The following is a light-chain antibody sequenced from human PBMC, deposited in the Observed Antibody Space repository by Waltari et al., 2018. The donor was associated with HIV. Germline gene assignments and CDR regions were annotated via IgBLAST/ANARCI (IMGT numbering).Light chain of an antibody. Sequence: QPVLSQPPSASGTPGQRVTISCSGSSSTIGSNFVYWYQQLPGTTPKLLIYRNDQRPSGIPDRFSASKSGTSASLAIRGLRSADEGDYFCAAWDHGLPGYVFGTGTTVTVL. CDR1: SSTIGSNF. CDR2: RND. V-gene: IGLV1-47*01. J-gene: IGLJ1*01. CDR3: AAWDHGLPGYV.